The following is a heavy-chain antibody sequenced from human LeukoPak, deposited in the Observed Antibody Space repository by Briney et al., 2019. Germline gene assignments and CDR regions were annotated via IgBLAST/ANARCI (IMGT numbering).Heavy chain of an antibody. V-gene: IGHV3-30*02. D-gene: IGHD3-10*01. J-gene: IGHJ4*02. Sequence: GGSLRLSCAASGFIFSSYGMHWVRQAPGKGLEWVAFIRCDGSNKYYADSVKGRFTISRDNSKNTLYLQMNSLRAEGTAMYCCAKKGYYASGSYFDYWGQGTLVTVSS. CDR3: AKKGYYASGSYFDY. CDR2: IRCDGSNK. CDR1: GFIFSSYG.